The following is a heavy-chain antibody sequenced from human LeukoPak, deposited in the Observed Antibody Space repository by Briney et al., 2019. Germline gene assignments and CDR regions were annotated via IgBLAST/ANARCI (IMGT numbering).Heavy chain of an antibody. CDR3: ARDAGYDCWTGYYDF. J-gene: IGHJ4*02. Sequence: PGGSLRLSCVASGFTFRSYWMSWVRQAPGKGLEWVATIKQDGSEKYYVDSVKGRFTTSRDIAQNSLYLQMNSRRAEDTAVYFCARDAGYDCWTGYYDFWGQGTLVTVSS. V-gene: IGHV3-7*05. CDR2: IKQDGSEK. D-gene: IGHD3/OR15-3a*01. CDR1: GFTFRSYW.